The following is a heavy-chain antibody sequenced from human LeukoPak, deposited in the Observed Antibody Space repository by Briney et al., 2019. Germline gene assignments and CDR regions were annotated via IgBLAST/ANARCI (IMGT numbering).Heavy chain of an antibody. CDR1: GYSFTSYW. Sequence: GESLKISCKGSGYSFTSYWIGWARQMPGKGLEWMAVIYPGDSDTKYSPSFQGHVTISADSSSSTAYLQWSSLKASDTAMYYCARSSDSSGYYDYFDYWGQGTLVTVSS. J-gene: IGHJ4*02. V-gene: IGHV5-51*01. CDR2: IYPGDSDT. CDR3: ARSSDSSGYYDYFDY. D-gene: IGHD3-22*01.